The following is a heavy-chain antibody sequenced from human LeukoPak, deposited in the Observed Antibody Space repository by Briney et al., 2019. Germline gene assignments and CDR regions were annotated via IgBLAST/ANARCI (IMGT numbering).Heavy chain of an antibody. J-gene: IGHJ2*01. CDR1: GGSISSSSYY. CDR2: IYYSGST. Sequence: SSETLSLTCTVSGGSISSSSYYWGWIRQPPGKGLEWIGSIYYSGSTYYNPSLKSRVTISVDTSKNQFSLKLSSVTAADTAVYYCARHHAPRVGATRWYFDLWGRGTLVTVSS. CDR3: ARHHAPRVGATRWYFDL. D-gene: IGHD1-26*01. V-gene: IGHV4-39*01.